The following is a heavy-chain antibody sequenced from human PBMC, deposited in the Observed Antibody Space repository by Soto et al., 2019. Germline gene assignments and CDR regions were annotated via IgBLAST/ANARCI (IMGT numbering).Heavy chain of an antibody. CDR3: AGDWGPYWFDP. CDR2: IYHGGTT. V-gene: IGHV4-61*01. D-gene: IGHD3-16*01. J-gene: IGHJ5*02. Sequence: SSETLSLTCTVSGDSLSGGTKYWNWVRQPPGKDLEWIGYIYHGGTTKYNLSLKSRVTISQDTSKNQFSLEIHSVVPSDTAVYCCAGDWGPYWFDPWGQGILVTVSS. CDR1: GDSLSGGTKY.